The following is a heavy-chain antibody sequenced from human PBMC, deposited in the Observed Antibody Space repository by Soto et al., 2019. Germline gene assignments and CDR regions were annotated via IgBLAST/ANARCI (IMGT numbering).Heavy chain of an antibody. V-gene: IGHV1-18*01. CDR1: GYTFTSYG. CDR3: ARDGRLSPYYYYGMDV. CDR2: ISAYNGNT. J-gene: IGHJ6*02. D-gene: IGHD6-25*01. Sequence: GASVKVSCEASGYTFTSYGISWVRQAPGQGLEWMGWISAYNGNTNYAQKLQGRVTMTTDTSTSTAYMELRSLRSDDTAVYYCARDGRLSPYYYYGMDVWGQGTTVTVSS.